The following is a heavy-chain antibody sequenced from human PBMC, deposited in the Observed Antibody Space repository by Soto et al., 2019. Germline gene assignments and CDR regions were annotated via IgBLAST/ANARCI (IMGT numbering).Heavy chain of an antibody. CDR2: IYPGDSDT. J-gene: IGHJ4*02. V-gene: IGHV5-51*01. Sequence: EVQLVQSGAEVKKPGESLKISCKASGYSFTNYWIGWVRQMPGKGLEWMGIIYPGDSDTRYSPSFQGQVTISADKSISTAYLQWSSLKASGTAIYYCATYEYSSSSDGKFDYWGQGTLVTVSS. CDR1: GYSFTNYW. D-gene: IGHD6-6*01. CDR3: ATYEYSSSSDGKFDY.